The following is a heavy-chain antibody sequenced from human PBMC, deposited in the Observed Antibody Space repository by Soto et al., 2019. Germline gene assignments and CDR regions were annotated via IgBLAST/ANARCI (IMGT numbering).Heavy chain of an antibody. V-gene: IGHV4-59*01. CDR2: IYYSGST. Sequence: ETLSLTCTVSGGSISGYYWSWIRQPPGKGLEWIGYIYYSGSTNYNPSLKSRVTMSVDTSKNQFSLKLNSVTAADTAVYYCARGRRYCSSTNCYGLYYFDYWGPGTLVTSPQ. J-gene: IGHJ4*02. D-gene: IGHD2-2*01. CDR3: ARGRRYCSSTNCYGLYYFDY. CDR1: GGSISGYY.